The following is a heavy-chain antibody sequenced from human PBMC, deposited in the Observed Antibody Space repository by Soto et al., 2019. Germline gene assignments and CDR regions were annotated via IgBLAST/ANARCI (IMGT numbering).Heavy chain of an antibody. J-gene: IGHJ3*02. D-gene: IGHD2-21*02. CDR2: ISSSSSYI. V-gene: IGHV3-21*01. CDR3: ARDAGPATANAFDI. CDR1: GFTFSSYS. Sequence: EVQLVESGGGLVKPGGSLRLSCAASGFTFSSYSMNWVRQAPGKGLEWVSSISSSSSYIYYADSVKGRFTISRDNAKNSLYLQMISLRAEDTAVYYCARDAGPATANAFDIWGQGTMVTVSS.